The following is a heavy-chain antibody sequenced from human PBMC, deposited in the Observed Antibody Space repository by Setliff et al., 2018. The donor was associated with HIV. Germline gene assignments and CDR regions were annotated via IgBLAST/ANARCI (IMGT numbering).Heavy chain of an antibody. CDR2: ISTYNGNT. D-gene: IGHD3-3*01. Sequence: ASVKVSCKASGYTFSTYAISWVRQAPGQGLEWMGWISTYNGNTRYAQKFQGRVTMTTDTSTSTAYMELRSLRSDDTAVYYCARAPSGVVIGPDYWGQGPRVTVSS. CDR3: ARAPSGVVIGPDY. CDR1: GYTFSTYA. J-gene: IGHJ4*02. V-gene: IGHV1-18*01.